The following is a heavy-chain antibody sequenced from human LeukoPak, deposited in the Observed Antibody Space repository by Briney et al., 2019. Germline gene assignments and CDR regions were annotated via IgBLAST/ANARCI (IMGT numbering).Heavy chain of an antibody. V-gene: IGHV1-3*03. D-gene: IGHD6-19*01. CDR2: INAGNGNT. CDR1: GYTFTSYP. Sequence: GASVKVSCKASGYTFTSYPMHWVRQAPGQRLEWMGWINAGNGNTKYSQEFQGRVTITRDTSASTAYMELSSLRSEDMAVYYCARNLAVAPHAYYFDYWGQGTLVTVSS. J-gene: IGHJ4*02. CDR3: ARNLAVAPHAYYFDY.